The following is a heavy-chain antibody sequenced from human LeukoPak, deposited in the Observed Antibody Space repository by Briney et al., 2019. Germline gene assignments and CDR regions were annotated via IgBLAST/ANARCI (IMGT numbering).Heavy chain of an antibody. J-gene: IGHJ4*02. Sequence: SETLSLTCAVYGGSFSGYCWSWIRQPPGKGLEWIGEINHSGSTNYNPSLKSRVTISVDTSKNQFSLKLSSVTAADTAVYYCARGGPLAVAGVYYFDYWGQGTLVTVSS. V-gene: IGHV4-34*01. CDR2: INHSGST. CDR1: GGSFSGYC. CDR3: ARGGPLAVAGVYYFDY. D-gene: IGHD6-19*01.